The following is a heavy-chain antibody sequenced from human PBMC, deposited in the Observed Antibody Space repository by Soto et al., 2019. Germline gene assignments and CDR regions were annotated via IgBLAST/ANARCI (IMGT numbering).Heavy chain of an antibody. J-gene: IGHJ6*02. CDR1: GGSISSYY. CDR3: ARGARGSSNRYGMDV. V-gene: IGHV4-59*01. CDR2: IYYSGST. Sequence: SETLSLTCTVSGGSISSYYWSWIRQPPGKGLEWIGYIYYSGSTNYNPSLKSRVTISVDTSKNQFSLKLSSVTAADTAVYYCARGARGSSNRYGMDVWGQGTTVTVSS.